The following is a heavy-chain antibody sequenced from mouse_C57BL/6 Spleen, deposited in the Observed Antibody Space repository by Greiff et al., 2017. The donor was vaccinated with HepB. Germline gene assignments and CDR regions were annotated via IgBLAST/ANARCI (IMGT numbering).Heavy chain of an antibody. Sequence: QVQLQQSGAELVKPGASVKISCKASGYTFTSYWITWVKQRPGQGLEWIGDIYPGSGSTNYNEKFKSKATLTVDTSSSTAYMQLSSLTSEDSAVYYCARVGHYYGSSGAYWGQGTLVTVSA. V-gene: IGHV1-55*01. CDR2: IYPGSGST. CDR1: GYTFTSYW. D-gene: IGHD1-1*01. J-gene: IGHJ3*01. CDR3: ARVGHYYGSSGAY.